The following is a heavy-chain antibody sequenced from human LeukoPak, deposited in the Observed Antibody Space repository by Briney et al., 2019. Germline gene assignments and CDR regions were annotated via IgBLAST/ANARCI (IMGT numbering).Heavy chain of an antibody. CDR2: FYYSGST. CDR1: GGPISSSSYY. D-gene: IGHD2-15*01. J-gene: IGHJ4*02. CDR3: ANRYCSGGSCYFDY. Sequence: SETLSLTCTVSGGPISSSSYYWGWIRQPPGKGLEWIGSFYYSGSTYYNPSLKSRVTISVDTPKNQFSLKLSSVAAADTAVYYCANRYCSGGSCYFDYWGQGTLVTVSS. V-gene: IGHV4-39*01.